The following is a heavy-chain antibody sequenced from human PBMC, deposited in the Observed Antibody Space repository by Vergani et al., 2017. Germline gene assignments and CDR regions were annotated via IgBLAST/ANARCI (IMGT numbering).Heavy chain of an antibody. CDR1: GGSFSGYY. CDR2: INHSGST. J-gene: IGHJ3*01. Sequence: QVQLQQWGAGLLKPSETLSLTCAVYGGSFSGYYWSWIRQPPGKGLEWIGEINHSGSTNYNPSLKSRVTISVDTSKNQFSLKLSSVTAADTAVYYCAGCSGSSCYSVLAFDVWGQGTMVTVSS. CDR3: AGCSGSSCYSVLAFDV. V-gene: IGHV4-34*01. D-gene: IGHD2-15*01.